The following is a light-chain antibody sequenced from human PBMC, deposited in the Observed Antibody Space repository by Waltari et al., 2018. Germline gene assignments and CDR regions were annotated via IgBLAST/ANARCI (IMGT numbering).Light chain of an antibody. Sequence: QSVLTQPPSVSGAPGQRVTFSCTGSSSNIGAGYDVHWYQQLPGTAPNLLIYGNSNRPSGVPDRSSGSKSGTSASLAITGLQAEDEADYYCQSYDSSSVVFGGGTKLTVL. CDR2: GNS. V-gene: IGLV1-40*01. CDR3: QSYDSSSVV. CDR1: SSNIGAGYD. J-gene: IGLJ2*01.